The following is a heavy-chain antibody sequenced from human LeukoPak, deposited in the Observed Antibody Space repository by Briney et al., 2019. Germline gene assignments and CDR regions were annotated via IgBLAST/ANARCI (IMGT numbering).Heavy chain of an antibody. J-gene: IGHJ6*03. CDR1: GFTFSSYA. CDR3: ARDQAAAGKNPHRKKYYYYMDV. V-gene: IGHV3-30*04. CDR2: ISYDGSNK. Sequence: GGSLRLSCAASGFTFSSYAMHWVRQAPGKGLEWVAVISYDGSNKYYADSVKGRFTISRDNAKNSLYLQMNSLRAEDTAVYYCARDQAAAGKNPHRKKYYYYMDVWGKGTTVTVSS. D-gene: IGHD6-13*01.